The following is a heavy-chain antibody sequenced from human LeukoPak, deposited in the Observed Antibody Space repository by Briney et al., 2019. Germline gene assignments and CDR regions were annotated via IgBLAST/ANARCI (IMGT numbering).Heavy chain of an antibody. J-gene: IGHJ5*02. V-gene: IGHV3-48*03. D-gene: IGHD2-15*01. Sequence: GGSLRLSCAASGFTFSSYEMNWVRQAPGKGLEWVSYISSSGSTIYYADSVKGRFTFSRDNAKNSLYLQMNSLRAEDTAVYYCARAGGYCSGGSCYSGDWFDPWGQGTLVTVSS. CDR2: ISSSGSTI. CDR3: ARAGGYCSGGSCYSGDWFDP. CDR1: GFTFSSYE.